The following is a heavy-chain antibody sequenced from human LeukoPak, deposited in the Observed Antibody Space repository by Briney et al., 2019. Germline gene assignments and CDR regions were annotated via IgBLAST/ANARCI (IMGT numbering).Heavy chain of an antibody. Sequence: PGGSLRLSCAASGFTFSSYAMHWVRQAPGKGLEWVAVISYDGSNKYYADSVKGRFTISRDNSKNTLYLQMNSLRAEDTAVYYCARGTGSCYDYWGQGTLVTVSS. CDR2: ISYDGSNK. CDR1: GFTFSSYA. D-gene: IGHD2-15*01. V-gene: IGHV3-30-3*01. J-gene: IGHJ4*02. CDR3: ARGTGSCYDY.